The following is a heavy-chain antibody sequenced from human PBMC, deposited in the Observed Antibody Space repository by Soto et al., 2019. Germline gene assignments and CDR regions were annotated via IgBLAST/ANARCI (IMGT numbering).Heavy chain of an antibody. CDR2: IYPKEGRA. CDR1: GYIFKNYG. J-gene: IGHJ5*02. CDR3: ATTSWSFPKSFDP. V-gene: IGHV1-18*01. D-gene: IGHD2-2*01. Sequence: ASVKVSCKTSGYIFKNYGISWVRQAPGQGLEWMGWIYPKEGRANFAQNFQGRVTLTTDTPTSTAYMEVRSLRSDDTAVYYCATTSWSFPKSFDPWGQGTLVTVSS.